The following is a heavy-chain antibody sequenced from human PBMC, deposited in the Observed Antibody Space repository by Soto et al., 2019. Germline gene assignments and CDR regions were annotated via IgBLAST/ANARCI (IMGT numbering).Heavy chain of an antibody. Sequence: ASVKVSFKASGYTFTSYGISWVRQAPGQGLEWMGWISAYNGNTNYAQKLQGRVTMTTDTSTSTAYMELRSLRSDDTAVYYCARDLDSSGYYVNWFDPWGQGTLVTVSS. V-gene: IGHV1-18*01. D-gene: IGHD3-22*01. CDR1: GYTFTSYG. CDR3: ARDLDSSGYYVNWFDP. J-gene: IGHJ5*02. CDR2: ISAYNGNT.